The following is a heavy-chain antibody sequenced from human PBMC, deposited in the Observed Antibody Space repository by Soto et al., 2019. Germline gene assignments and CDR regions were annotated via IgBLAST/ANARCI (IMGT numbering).Heavy chain of an antibody. CDR1: GFTFSGSA. CDR2: IRTKPNSYAT. V-gene: IGHV3-73*01. J-gene: IGHJ6*03. CDR3: TSTVTSYYMDV. D-gene: IGHD4-17*01. Sequence: EVQLVESGGGLVQPGGSLKLSCAASGFTFSGSAMHWVRQASGKGLEWVGRIRTKPNSYATAYAASANGRFTISRDDSKNTAYLQMNSLKTEDTAVYYCTSTVTSYYMDVWGKGTTVTVSS.